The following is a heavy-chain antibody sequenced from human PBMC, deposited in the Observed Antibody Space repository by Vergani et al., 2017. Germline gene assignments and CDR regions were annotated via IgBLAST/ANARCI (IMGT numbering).Heavy chain of an antibody. D-gene: IGHD2-2*01. CDR2: ISYDGSNK. J-gene: IGHJ4*02. Sequence: QVQLVESGGGVVQPGRSLRLSCAASGFTFSSYGMHWVRQAPGKGLEWVAVISYDGSNKYYADSVKGRFTISRDNSKNTLYLQMNSLRAEDTAVYYCAKDTKYQLLPSFDYWGQGTLVTVSS. CDR3: AKDTKYQLLPSFDY. V-gene: IGHV3-30*18. CDR1: GFTFSSYG.